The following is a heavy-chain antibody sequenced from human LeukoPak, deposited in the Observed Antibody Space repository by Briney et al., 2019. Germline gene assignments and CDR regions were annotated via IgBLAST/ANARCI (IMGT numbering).Heavy chain of an antibody. CDR1: GFTFSSYA. Sequence: GGSLRLSCAASGFTFSSYAMHWVRQAPGRGLEYVSAISSNGGSTYYANSVKGRFTISRDNSKNTLYLQMGSLRAEDMAVYYCARVAGTMIRDWGQGTLVTVSS. V-gene: IGHV3-64*01. J-gene: IGHJ4*02. CDR3: ARVAGTMIRD. D-gene: IGHD3-22*01. CDR2: ISSNGGST.